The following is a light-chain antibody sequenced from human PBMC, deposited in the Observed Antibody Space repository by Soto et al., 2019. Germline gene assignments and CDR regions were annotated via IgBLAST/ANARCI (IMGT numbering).Light chain of an antibody. CDR2: GGV. CDR3: LQTYSAPYT. V-gene: IGKV1-39*01. J-gene: IGKJ2*01. Sequence: DIQMTQSPSSLSAFVGDRVTITCRASQAITSYLNWYQEKPGQAPKLLIYGGVILQSGVPSRFSGSGSGRDFTLTINSVQPEDFATYSCLQTYSAPYTFGQGTRLEI. CDR1: QAITSY.